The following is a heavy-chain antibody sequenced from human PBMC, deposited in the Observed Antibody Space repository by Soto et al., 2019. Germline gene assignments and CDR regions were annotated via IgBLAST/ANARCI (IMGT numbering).Heavy chain of an antibody. CDR3: AREGVTGYYYYMDV. D-gene: IGHD4-4*01. CDR2: INPNSGGT. J-gene: IGHJ6*03. V-gene: IGHV1-2*04. Sequence: ASVKVSCKASGYTFTCYYMHWVRQAPGQGLEWMGWINPNSGGTNYAQKFQGWVTMTRDTSISTAYMELSRLRSDDTAVYYCAREGVTGYYYYMDVWGRGTTVTVSS. CDR1: GYTFTCYY.